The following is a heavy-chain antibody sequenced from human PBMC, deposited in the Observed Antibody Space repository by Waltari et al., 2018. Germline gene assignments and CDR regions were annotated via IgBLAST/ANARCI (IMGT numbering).Heavy chain of an antibody. V-gene: IGHV7-4-1*02. Sequence: QVQLVQSGSELKKPGASVKVSCKASGYIFTHYAMTWVRQAPGQGLEGMGWVSTNTGTPTFAQGFTGRFVCSLDTSVSTAYLQISSLKAEDTAVYYCARGIQLWGRGSWYFDDWGQGTLVTVSS. CDR1: GYIFTHYA. D-gene: IGHD5-18*01. CDR3: ARGIQLWGRGSWYFDD. CDR2: VSTNTGTP. J-gene: IGHJ4*02.